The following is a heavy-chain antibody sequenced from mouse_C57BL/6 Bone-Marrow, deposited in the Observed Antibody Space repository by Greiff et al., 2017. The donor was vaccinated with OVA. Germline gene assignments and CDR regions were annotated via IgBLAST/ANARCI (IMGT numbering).Heavy chain of an antibody. CDR1: GFTFSSYA. J-gene: IGHJ3*01. Sequence: EVQGVESGGGLVKPGGSLKLSCAASGFTFSSYAMSWVRQTPEKRLEWVATISDGGSYTYYPDNVKGRFTISRDNAKNNLYLQMSHLKSEDTAMSYCAREGISAYWGQGTLVTVSA. CDR3: AREGISAY. V-gene: IGHV5-4*01. CDR2: ISDGGSYT.